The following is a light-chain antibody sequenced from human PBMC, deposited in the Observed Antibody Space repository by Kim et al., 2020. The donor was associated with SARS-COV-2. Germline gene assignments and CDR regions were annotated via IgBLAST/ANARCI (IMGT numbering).Light chain of an antibody. CDR2: GKN. Sequence: ALGQTVRITCQGDSLRSYYASWYQQKPGQAPVLVIYGKNNRPSGIPDRFSGSSSGNTASLTITGAQAEDGADYYCNSRDSSGNLWVFGGGTQLTVL. V-gene: IGLV3-19*01. CDR1: SLRSYY. CDR3: NSRDSSGNLWV. J-gene: IGLJ3*02.